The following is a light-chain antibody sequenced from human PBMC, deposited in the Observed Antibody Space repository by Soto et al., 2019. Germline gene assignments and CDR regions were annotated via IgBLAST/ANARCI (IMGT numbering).Light chain of an antibody. CDR3: QQSYSTLIT. Sequence: VGDRVTITCRASQSISSYLNWYQQKPGKAPKLLIYAASSLQSGVPSRFSGSGSGTDFTLTISSLQPEDFATYYCQQSYSTLITFGQGTRLEIK. CDR1: QSISSY. CDR2: AAS. V-gene: IGKV1-39*01. J-gene: IGKJ5*01.